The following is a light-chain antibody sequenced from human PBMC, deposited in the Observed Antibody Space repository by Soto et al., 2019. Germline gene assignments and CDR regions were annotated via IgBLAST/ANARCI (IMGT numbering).Light chain of an antibody. V-gene: IGLV2-14*03. CDR3: SSYSTTATLNVI. CDR2: DVT. Sequence: HSVLTQPASGSGSPGQSITISCTGGSTDVGAYNFVSWYQQYSGKAPKLIIYDVTNRPSGISHRFSGSKSGNTASLTISGLQAEDEADYYCSSYSTTATLNVIFGGGTKVTVL. J-gene: IGLJ2*01. CDR1: STDVGAYNF.